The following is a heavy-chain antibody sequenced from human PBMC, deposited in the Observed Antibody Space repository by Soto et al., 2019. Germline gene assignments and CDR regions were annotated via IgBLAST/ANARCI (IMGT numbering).Heavy chain of an antibody. CDR2: IYYSGST. V-gene: IGHV4-61*01. CDR1: GASVSSRSYY. Sequence: SETLSLTCTVSGASVSSRSYYWSWIRQPPGKGPEWIGYIYYSGSTNYNPSLKSRVTISLDTPKNQFSLKLSSVTAADTAVYYCGRVVTMVGGVNFWGMDVWGQGTRVTSSS. D-gene: IGHD3-10*01. CDR3: GRVVTMVGGVNFWGMDV. J-gene: IGHJ6*01.